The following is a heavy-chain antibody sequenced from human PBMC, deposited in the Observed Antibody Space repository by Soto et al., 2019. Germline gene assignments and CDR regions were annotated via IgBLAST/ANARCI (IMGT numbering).Heavy chain of an antibody. J-gene: IGHJ4*02. CDR2: ISGSGGST. CDR1: GFTFSSNA. CDR3: AKDSRIAAAGTTRDC. Sequence: GGSLRLSCAACGFTFSSNAMSWVRQAPGKGLEWVSAISGSGGSTYYADSVKGRFTISRDNSKNTLYLQMNSLRAEDTAVYYCAKDSRIAAAGTTRDCWGQGSLVTVSS. V-gene: IGHV3-23*01. D-gene: IGHD6-13*01.